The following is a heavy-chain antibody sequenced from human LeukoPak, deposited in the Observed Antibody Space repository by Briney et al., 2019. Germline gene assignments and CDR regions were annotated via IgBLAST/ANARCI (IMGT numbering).Heavy chain of an antibody. CDR3: ARDLSEPDFWSGYPPGNYYYMDV. V-gene: IGHV1-2*06. D-gene: IGHD3-3*01. CDR2: INPNSGDP. Sequence: ASVKVSCKTSGYTFTDSYIHWVRQAPGQGLEWMGRINPNSGDPNYPQKFQGRVTMTRDTSISTAYMELSRLRSDDTAVYYCARDLSEPDFWSGYPPGNYYYMDVWGKGTTVTVSS. CDR1: GYTFTDSY. J-gene: IGHJ6*03.